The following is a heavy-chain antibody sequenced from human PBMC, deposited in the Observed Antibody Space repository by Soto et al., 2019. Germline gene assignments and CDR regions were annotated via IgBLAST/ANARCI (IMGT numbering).Heavy chain of an antibody. CDR2: INPSGGST. D-gene: IGHD3-10*01. V-gene: IGHV1-46*03. CDR3: ARSTFLRSGSYGIKY. Sequence: GASVKVSCKASGYTFTSYYMHWVRQAPGQGLEWMGIINPSGGSTSYAQKFQGRVTMTRDTSTSTVYMELSSLRSEDTAVYYCARSTFLRSGSYGIKYWGQGTLVTVSS. CDR1: GYTFTSYY. J-gene: IGHJ4*02.